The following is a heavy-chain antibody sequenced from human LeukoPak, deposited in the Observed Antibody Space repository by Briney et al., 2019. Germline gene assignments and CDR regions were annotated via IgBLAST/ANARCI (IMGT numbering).Heavy chain of an antibody. CDR1: GFTFNSYY. CDR3: ARPLRTVTTGMNYYGMDV. Sequence: GGSLRLSCAASGFTFNSYYMNWVRQAPGKGQEWVSSISTNSGYIYYADSVKGRFTISRDNAKNSLYLQMNSLRAEDTAVYYCARPLRTVTTGMNYYGMDVWGQGTTVTVSS. V-gene: IGHV3-21*01. D-gene: IGHD4-17*01. CDR2: ISTNSGYI. J-gene: IGHJ6*02.